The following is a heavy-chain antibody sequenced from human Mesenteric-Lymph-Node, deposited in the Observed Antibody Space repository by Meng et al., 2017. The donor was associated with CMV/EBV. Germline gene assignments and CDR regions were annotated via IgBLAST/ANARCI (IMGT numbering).Heavy chain of an antibody. CDR2: INHSGST. Sequence: SETLSLTCAVDDGSFSNYYWSWIRQSPGKGLEWIGEINHSGSTNYNPSLKSRVTISVDTSKNQFSLKLSSVTAADTAVYYCAREQWGYSSSWYDYWGQGTLVTVSS. D-gene: IGHD6-13*01. J-gene: IGHJ4*02. CDR1: DGSFSNYY. V-gene: IGHV4-34*01. CDR3: AREQWGYSSSWYDY.